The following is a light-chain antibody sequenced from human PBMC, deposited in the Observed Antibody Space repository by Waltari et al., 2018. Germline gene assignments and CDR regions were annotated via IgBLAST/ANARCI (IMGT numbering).Light chain of an antibody. J-gene: IGLJ2*01. V-gene: IGLV2-23*02. CDR2: EVN. CDR1: RSTGWSCNL. Sequence: QSALTQPASVSGSPGQSITISCPGTRSTGWSCNLVPWYPLLPGKAPKLLISEVNKRPSGVSNRFFGSKSGITASLTISGLQTGDEADYYCCSYAGSTSYVVFGGGTKLTVL. CDR3: CSYAGSTSYVV.